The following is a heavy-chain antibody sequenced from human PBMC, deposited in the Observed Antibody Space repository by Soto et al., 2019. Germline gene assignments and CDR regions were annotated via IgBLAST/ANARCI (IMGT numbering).Heavy chain of an antibody. D-gene: IGHD3-22*01. Sequence: QVQLVQSGAEVKKPGASVKVSCKASGYTFNTYGITWVRQAPGQGLEWMGWIYPYNSNTNYAQNLQGRVTMTTDTSTSTAYMELRSLRSDDTAVYYCARGGDEITMIGVADYWGQGTLVTVSS. J-gene: IGHJ4*02. CDR3: ARGGDEITMIGVADY. CDR1: GYTFNTYG. CDR2: IYPYNSNT. V-gene: IGHV1-18*01.